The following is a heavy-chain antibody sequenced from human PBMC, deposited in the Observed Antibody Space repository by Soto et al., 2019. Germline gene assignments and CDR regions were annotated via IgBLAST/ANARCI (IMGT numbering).Heavy chain of an antibody. CDR1: GFTFSSYA. J-gene: IGHJ4*02. D-gene: IGHD2-2*01. CDR3: AKSKEVRKYQLLLHY. Sequence: AXGSLILSCAASGFTFSSYAMSWVRQAPGKGLDWVSAISGSGGSTYYSDSVKGRFTISRDNSKNTLYLQMNSLRAEDTAVYYCAKSKEVRKYQLLLHYWGKGTMVTVSS. CDR2: ISGSGGST. V-gene: IGHV3-23*01.